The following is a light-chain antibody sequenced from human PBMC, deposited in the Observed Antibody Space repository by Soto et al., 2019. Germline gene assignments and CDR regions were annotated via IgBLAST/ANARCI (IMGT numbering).Light chain of an antibody. Sequence: QSVLTQPPSASGTPGQRVTISCSGSSSNIGSNTVNWYQQLPGTAPKLLIYSNNQRPSGVPDRFSGSKSGTSASLAISGLQSGDEADYYCAAWDDRLNGRLFGGGTKLTVL. CDR1: SSNIGSNT. CDR2: SNN. J-gene: IGLJ2*01. CDR3: AAWDDRLNGRL. V-gene: IGLV1-44*01.